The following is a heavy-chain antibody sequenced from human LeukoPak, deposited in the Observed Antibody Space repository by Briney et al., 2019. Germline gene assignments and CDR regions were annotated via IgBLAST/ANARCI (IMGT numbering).Heavy chain of an antibody. CDR2: INPSGGST. D-gene: IGHD5-18*01. CDR3: AGDGNCNDADTAMATPYYYYGMDV. J-gene: IGHJ6*02. V-gene: IGHV1-46*01. Sequence: GASVKVSCKASGYTFTSYYMHWVRQAPGQGLEWMGIINPSGGSTSYAQKFQGRVTMTRDTSTSTVYMELSSLRSEDTAVYYCAGDGNCNDADTAMATPYYYYGMDVWGQGTTVTVSS. CDR1: GYTFTSYY.